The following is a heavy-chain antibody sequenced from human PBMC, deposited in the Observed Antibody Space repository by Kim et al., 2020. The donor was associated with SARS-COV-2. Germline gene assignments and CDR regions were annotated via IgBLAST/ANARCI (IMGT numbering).Heavy chain of an antibody. CDR2: VSWDGGTT. D-gene: IGHD3-10*01. J-gene: IGHJ6*02. CDR3: AKDIGDGDYYHGMDV. Sequence: GGSLRLSCAASGFTFDDYTMHWVRHAPGRGLEWVSLVSWDGGTTLYADSVKGRFIISRDNSKKSLYLQMNSLRTEDTALYFCAKDIGDGDYYHGMDVWGRGTTVTVSS. CDR1: GFTFDDYT. V-gene: IGHV3-43*01.